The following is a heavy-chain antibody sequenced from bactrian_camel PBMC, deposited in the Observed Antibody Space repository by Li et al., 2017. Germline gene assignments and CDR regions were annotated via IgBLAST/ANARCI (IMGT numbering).Heavy chain of an antibody. V-gene: IGHV3S55*01. Sequence: QLVESGGGSVQAGGSLRLSCAYSASPYFIGWFRQVPGKEREGVAAIDSDGSTSYADSVKGRFTISQDNAKNTLYLQMDSLTPEDTAMYYCAASLGKTYCHVAFFLTRSRPNFGQMGQGTQV. D-gene: IGHD5*01. J-gene: IGHJ4*01. CDR2: IDSDGST. CDR1: ASPYF.